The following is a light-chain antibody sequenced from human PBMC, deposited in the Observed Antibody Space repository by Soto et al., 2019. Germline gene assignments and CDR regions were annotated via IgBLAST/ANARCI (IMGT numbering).Light chain of an antibody. CDR2: RNN. CDR3: AAWDDSLSVLYV. V-gene: IGLV1-47*01. J-gene: IGLJ1*01. CDR1: SSNIESNY. Sequence: QSVLTQPPSASGTPGQRVTISCSGSSSNIESNYVYWYQQLPGTAPKLLIYRNNQRPSGVPDRFSGSKSGTSASLAISGLRSEDEADYYCAAWDDSLSVLYVFGTGTKVTVL.